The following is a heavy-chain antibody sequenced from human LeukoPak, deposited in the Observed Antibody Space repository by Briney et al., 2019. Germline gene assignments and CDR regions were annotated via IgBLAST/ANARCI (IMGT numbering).Heavy chain of an antibody. CDR1: GYTFTSYG. Sequence: GASVKVSCKASGYTFTSYGISWVRQAPGQGLEWMGWINPNSGGTIYAQKFQGRVTMTRDTSISTAYMELSRLRSDDTAVYYCARKYHYDSSGYYWAFGYWGQGTLVTVSS. D-gene: IGHD3-22*01. CDR3: ARKYHYDSSGYYWAFGY. J-gene: IGHJ4*02. CDR2: INPNSGGT. V-gene: IGHV1-2*02.